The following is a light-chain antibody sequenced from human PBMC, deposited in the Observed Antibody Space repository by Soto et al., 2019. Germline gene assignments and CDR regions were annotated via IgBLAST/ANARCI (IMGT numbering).Light chain of an antibody. J-gene: IGKJ1*01. V-gene: IGKV1-5*01. Sequence: DIQMTPSPSTLSANVGDRVTITCRASEDIRGWLAWYQQKPGMAPKLLIYDASKLGRGVPSRFSGSGSGTEFILTIYGLQPDDFATYFCQQYNSNSPWTFGQGTKVDIK. CDR1: EDIRGW. CDR2: DAS. CDR3: QQYNSNSPWT.